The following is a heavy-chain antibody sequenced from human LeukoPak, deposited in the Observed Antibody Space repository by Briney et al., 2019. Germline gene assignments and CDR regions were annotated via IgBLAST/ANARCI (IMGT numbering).Heavy chain of an antibody. CDR3: ASYDSSGYPPGRGMDV. J-gene: IGHJ6*02. V-gene: IGHV1-69*04. D-gene: IGHD3-22*01. CDR1: GGTFSSYA. CDR2: IIPIFGIA. Sequence: SVKVSCKASGGTFSSYAISWVRQAPGQGLEWMGRIIPIFGIANYAQKFQGRVTITADKSTSTAYVELSSLRSEDTAVYYCASYDSSGYPPGRGMDVWGQGTTVTVSS.